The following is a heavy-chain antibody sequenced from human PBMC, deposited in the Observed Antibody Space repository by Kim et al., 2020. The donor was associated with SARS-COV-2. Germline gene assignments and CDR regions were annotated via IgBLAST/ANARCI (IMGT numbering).Heavy chain of an antibody. CDR1: GFTLDNHS. Sequence: GGSLRLSCAVSGFTLDNHSMNWVRQAPGKGLEWISYLSSGGSNIFYADSVKGRFTISKDNAKNSLYLEMNSLTDEDTAVYYCAREEPAMGEYNWFDPWGQGTLVTVSS. CDR2: LSSGGSNI. V-gene: IGHV3-48*02. J-gene: IGHJ5*02. D-gene: IGHD2-2*01. CDR3: AREEPAMGEYNWFDP.